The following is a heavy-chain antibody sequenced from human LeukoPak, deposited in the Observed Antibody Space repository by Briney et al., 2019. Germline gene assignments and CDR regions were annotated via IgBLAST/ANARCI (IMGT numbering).Heavy chain of an antibody. CDR3: AREDGYNQRGDAFDI. CDR2: IKQDGGEK. CDR1: GFTFKNYW. J-gene: IGHJ3*02. V-gene: IGHV3-7*01. D-gene: IGHD5-24*01. Sequence: GGSLRLSCEASGFTFKNYWMTWVRQAPGKGLEWVANIKQDGGEKYYADSVKGRFTISRDNAKNSLYLQMNSLRAEDTAVYYCAREDGYNQRGDAFDIWGQGTMVTVSS.